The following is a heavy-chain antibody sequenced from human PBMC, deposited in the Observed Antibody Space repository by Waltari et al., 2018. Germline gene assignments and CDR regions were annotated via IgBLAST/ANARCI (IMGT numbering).Heavy chain of an antibody. CDR2: INHRGCT. J-gene: IGHJ4*02. CDR3: ARHVGGSRGIDY. D-gene: IGHD3-16*01. V-gene: IGHV4-34*02. CDR1: GGSSSGYY. Sequence: QVQLQQGGAGLLKPPETLSLTCDVYGGSSSGYYGHWIRQPPGKGREWIGEINHRGCTKYNPALKSRLTISVDTSNNQFSLKLSSVTAADTAVYYCARHVGGSRGIDYWGQGTLVTVSS.